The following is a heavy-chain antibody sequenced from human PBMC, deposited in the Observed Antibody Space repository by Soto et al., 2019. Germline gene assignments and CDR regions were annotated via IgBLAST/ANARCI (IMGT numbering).Heavy chain of an antibody. CDR3: ARDIDFAY. Sequence: PSHTVSLNCAISGASVSSNSAGSNWIRQSPSRGLEWLGRTYYRSEWFNEYAVSLKSRITVKPDTSRHQISLQLNSVTPEDTASDYCARDIDFAYWGRGTQVT. CDR2: TYYRSEWFN. J-gene: IGHJ4*01. CDR1: GASVSSNSAG. V-gene: IGHV6-1*01.